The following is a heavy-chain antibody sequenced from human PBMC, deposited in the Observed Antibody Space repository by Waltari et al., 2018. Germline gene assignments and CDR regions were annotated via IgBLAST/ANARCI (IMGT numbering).Heavy chain of an antibody. CDR2: LSNSGTTI. CDR3: AREIRGTGYFPDAFDI. CDR1: GFAFSTYS. D-gene: IGHD3-9*01. J-gene: IGHJ3*02. V-gene: IGHV3-48*01. Sequence: EVQLVESGGGLVQPGGSLRLSCAASGFAFSTYSMNWVRQAPGKGLEVVSYLSNSGTTIYYADSVKGRFTISRDNAQNSLYLQMNSLRAEDTAVYYCAREIRGTGYFPDAFDIWGQGTMVTVSS.